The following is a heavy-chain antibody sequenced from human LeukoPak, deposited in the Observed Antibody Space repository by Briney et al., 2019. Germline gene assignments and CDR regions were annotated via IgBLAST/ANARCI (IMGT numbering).Heavy chain of an antibody. D-gene: IGHD2-8*02. V-gene: IGHV3-21*01. J-gene: IGHJ5*01. CDR3: ARVAVSGPTGWFDS. CDR1: GFTFSSYA. CDR2: ISSTSAYI. Sequence: AGGSLRLSCAASGFTFSSYAMSWVRQAPGKGLEWVSSISSTSAYIHYADSVKGRFTISRDNVDNVVNLEMNSLGAEDTATYYCARVAVSGPTGWFDSWGQGTLVIVSS.